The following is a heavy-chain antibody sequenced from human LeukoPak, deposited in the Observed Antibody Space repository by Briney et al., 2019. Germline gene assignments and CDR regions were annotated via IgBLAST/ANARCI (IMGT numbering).Heavy chain of an antibody. D-gene: IGHD2-21*02. CDR2: ISGSGGST. Sequence: PGGSLRLSWAASGFTFSSYAMSWVRQAPGKGLEWVSAISGSGGSTYYADSVKGRFTISRDNSKNTLYLQMNSLRAEDTAVYYCAKAGYCGGDCYSDFDYWGQGTLVTLSS. V-gene: IGHV3-23*01. J-gene: IGHJ4*02. CDR3: AKAGYCGGDCYSDFDY. CDR1: GFTFSSYA.